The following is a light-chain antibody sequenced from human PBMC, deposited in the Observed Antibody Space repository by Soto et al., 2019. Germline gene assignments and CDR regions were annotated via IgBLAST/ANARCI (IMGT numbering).Light chain of an antibody. CDR2: GAS. CDR3: QHYGSPLT. J-gene: IGKJ4*01. V-gene: IGKV3-20*01. CDR1: QSVRSSY. Sequence: EIVLTQSPGTLSLSPGGRATLSCRASQSVRSSYLAWYQQRPGQAPRLLIFGASFRATGIPDRFSRSGSGTDFTLTISRLEPEDFAMYYCQHYGSPLTFGGGTKVEIK.